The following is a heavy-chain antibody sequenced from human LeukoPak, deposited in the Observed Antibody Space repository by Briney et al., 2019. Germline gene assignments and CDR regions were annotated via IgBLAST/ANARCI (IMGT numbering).Heavy chain of an antibody. J-gene: IGHJ4*02. CDR1: GGSFSGYY. CDR2: INHSGST. D-gene: IGHD3-10*01. Sequence: SETLSLTCAVYGGSFSGYYWSWIRQPPGKGLEWIGEINHSGSTNYNPSLKSRVTISVDTSKNQFSLKLSSVTAADTAVYYCARGPSYYGSGSYSKLDYWGQGTLVTVSS. V-gene: IGHV4-34*01. CDR3: ARGPSYYGSGSYSKLDY.